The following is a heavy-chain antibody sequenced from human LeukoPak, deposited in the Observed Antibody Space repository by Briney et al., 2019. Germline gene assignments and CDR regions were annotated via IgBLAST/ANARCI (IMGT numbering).Heavy chain of an antibody. CDR2: MNPNSGNT. D-gene: IGHD3-16*02. CDR1: GYTFTSYD. CDR3: ARAPLEGDAFDI. J-gene: IGHJ3*02. V-gene: IGHV1-8*03. Sequence: ASVKVSCKASGYTFTSYDINWVRQATGQGLEWMGWMNPNSGNTGYAQKFQGRVTITRNTSISTAYMELSSLRSEDTAVYYCARAPLEGDAFDIWGQGTMVTVSS.